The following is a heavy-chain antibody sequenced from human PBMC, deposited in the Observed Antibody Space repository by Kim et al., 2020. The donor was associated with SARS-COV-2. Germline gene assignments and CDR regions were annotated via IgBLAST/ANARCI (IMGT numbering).Heavy chain of an antibody. J-gene: IGHJ6*01. CDR2: ISYDGSNK. CDR1: GFTFSSYG. Sequence: GGSLRLSCAASGFTFSSYGMHWVRQAPGKGLEWVAVISYDGSNKYYADSVKGRFTISRDNSKNTLYLQMNSLRAEDTAVYYCAILHGRRVRGVINRNYY. CDR3: AILHGRRVRGVINRNYY. V-gene: IGHV3-30*03. D-gene: IGHD3-10*01.